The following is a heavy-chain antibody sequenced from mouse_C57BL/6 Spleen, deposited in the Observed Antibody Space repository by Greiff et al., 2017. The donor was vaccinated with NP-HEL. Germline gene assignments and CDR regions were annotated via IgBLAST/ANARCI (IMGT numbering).Heavy chain of an antibody. V-gene: IGHV1-69*01. CDR3: ARKGPLWSFAY. CDR2: IDPSDSYT. Sequence: QVQLQQPGAELVMPGASVKLSCKASGYTFTNYWMHWVKQRPGQGLEWIGEIDPSDSYTNYNQKFKGKSTLTVDKSSSTAYMQLSSLTSEDSAVYYCARKGPLWSFAYWGQGTLVTVSA. D-gene: IGHD1-1*02. CDR1: GYTFTNYW. J-gene: IGHJ3*01.